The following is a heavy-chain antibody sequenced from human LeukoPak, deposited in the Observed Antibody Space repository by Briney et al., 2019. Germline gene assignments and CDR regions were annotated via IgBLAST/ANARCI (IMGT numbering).Heavy chain of an antibody. CDR2: ISDSGGTT. V-gene: IGHV3-23*01. J-gene: IGHJ4*02. Sequence: PGGSLRLSCVASEFTFRTYAMSWVRQAPGKGLEWVSGISDSGGTTYYVDSVKGRFTISRDNSKNTLYLQINSLRAEDMALYYCAKSSDGSTSFDQWGQGTLVTVSS. CDR3: AKSSDGSTSFDQ. CDR1: EFTFRTYA. D-gene: IGHD2-2*01.